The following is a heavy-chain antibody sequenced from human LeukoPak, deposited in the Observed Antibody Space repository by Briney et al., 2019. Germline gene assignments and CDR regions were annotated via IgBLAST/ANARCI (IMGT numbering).Heavy chain of an antibody. D-gene: IGHD4-17*01. CDR2: INGSGGST. Sequence: PGGSLRLSCVASGFTFSTYWMSWVRQAPGKGLEWVSDINGSGGSTYYADSMKGRFTISRDNSNNTLYLQMNSLRAEGTAVYYCANPPTVTKIRFDSWGQGTLVTVSS. CDR1: GFTFSTYW. J-gene: IGHJ5*01. V-gene: IGHV3-23*01. CDR3: ANPPTVTKIRFDS.